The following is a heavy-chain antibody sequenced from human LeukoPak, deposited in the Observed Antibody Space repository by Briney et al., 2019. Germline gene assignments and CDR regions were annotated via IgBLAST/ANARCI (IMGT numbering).Heavy chain of an antibody. CDR2: ISAYNGNT. V-gene: IGHV1-18*01. D-gene: IGHD6-13*01. CDR1: GYTFTSYG. CDR3: ARDRWYSRNWNDAVDI. Sequence: ASVKVSCQASGYTFTSYGISWVRQAPGQGLEGMGWISAYNGNTNYAQKVQGRVTMTTDTSTSTAYMEPRSLRSDDTAVYYWARDRWYSRNWNDAVDIWGQGTMVTVSS. J-gene: IGHJ3*02.